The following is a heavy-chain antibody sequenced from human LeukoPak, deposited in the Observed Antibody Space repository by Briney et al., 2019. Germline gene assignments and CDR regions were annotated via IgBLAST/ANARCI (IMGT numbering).Heavy chain of an antibody. V-gene: IGHV4-39*07. Sequence: NPSETLSLTCTVSGDSISTTSYYWGWIRQPPGKGLEWIGSICSSGSTYFSPSLKGRVTISVDTTKNQFSLRLKSVTAADTAVYYCATPPTVTRNYWGQGTLVTVSS. CDR3: ATPPTVTRNY. CDR1: GDSISTTSYY. D-gene: IGHD4-17*01. J-gene: IGHJ4*02. CDR2: ICSSGST.